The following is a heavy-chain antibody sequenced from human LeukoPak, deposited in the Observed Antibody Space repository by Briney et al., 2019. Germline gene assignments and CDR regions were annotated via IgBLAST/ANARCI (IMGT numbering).Heavy chain of an antibody. V-gene: IGHV4-34*01. Sequence: SETLSLTCAVYGGSFSGYYWSWIRQPPGKGLEWIGEINHSGSTNYNPSLKSRVTISVDTSKNQFSLKLSSVTAADTAVYYCANEYGDEVDYWGRGTLVTVSS. CDR3: ANEYGDEVDY. D-gene: IGHD4-17*01. J-gene: IGHJ4*02. CDR2: INHSGST. CDR1: GGSFSGYY.